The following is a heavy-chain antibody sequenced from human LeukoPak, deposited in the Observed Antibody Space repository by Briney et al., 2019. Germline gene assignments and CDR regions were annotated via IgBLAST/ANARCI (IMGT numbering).Heavy chain of an antibody. CDR1: GYTFTGYY. Sequence: ASVKVSCKASGYTFTGYYMHWVRQAPGQGLEWMGWINPNSGGTNYAQRFQGRVTMTRDTSISTAYMELSRLRSDDTAVYYCARDRIGSYYYYYMDVWGKGTTVTVSS. D-gene: IGHD2/OR15-2a*01. CDR3: ARDRIGSYYYYYMDV. CDR2: INPNSGGT. V-gene: IGHV1-2*02. J-gene: IGHJ6*03.